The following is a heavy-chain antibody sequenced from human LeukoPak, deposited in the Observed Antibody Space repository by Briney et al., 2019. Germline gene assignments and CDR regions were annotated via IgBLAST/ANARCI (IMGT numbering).Heavy chain of an antibody. J-gene: IGHJ6*03. D-gene: IGHD3-10*01. CDR1: GFTFDDYA. V-gene: IGHV3-9*01. CDR2: ISWNSGSI. Sequence: GRSLRLSCAASGFTFDDYAMHWVRQGPGKGLEWVSGISWNSGSIGYADSVKGRFTISRDNAKNSLYLQMNSLRAEDTALYYCAKLAYYYGSGSYYNVAYYYYMDVWGKGTTVTVSS. CDR3: AKLAYYYGSGSYYNVAYYYYMDV.